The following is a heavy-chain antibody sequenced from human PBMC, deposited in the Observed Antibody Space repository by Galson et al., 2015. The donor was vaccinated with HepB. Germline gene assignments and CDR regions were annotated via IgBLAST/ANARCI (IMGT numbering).Heavy chain of an antibody. D-gene: IGHD6-13*01. CDR3: ARLWGSSKYYYYYYMDV. CDR1: GYSFTSYW. J-gene: IGHJ6*03. V-gene: IGHV5-51*01. Sequence: QSGAEVKKPGESLKISCKGSGYSFTSYWIGWVRQMPGKGLEWMGIIYPGDSDTRYSPSFQGQVTISADKSISTAYLQWSSLKASDTATYYCARLWGSSKYYYYYYMDVWGKGTTVTVSS. CDR2: IYPGDSDT.